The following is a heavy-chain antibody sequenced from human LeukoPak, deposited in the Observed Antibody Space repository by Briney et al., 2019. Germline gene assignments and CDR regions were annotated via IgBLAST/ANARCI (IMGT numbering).Heavy chain of an antibody. Sequence: SETLSLTCTASGGSISSYYWSWIRQPPGKGLEWIGYIYYSGSTNYNPSLKSRVTISVDTSKNQFSLKLSSVTAADTAMYYCARDVTEGNGAISMIRGVRSHRRTYFDYWGQGTLVTVSS. CDR2: IYYSGST. CDR1: GGSISSYY. D-gene: IGHD3-10*01. CDR3: ARDVTEGNGAISMIRGVRSHRRTYFDY. J-gene: IGHJ4*02. V-gene: IGHV4-59*12.